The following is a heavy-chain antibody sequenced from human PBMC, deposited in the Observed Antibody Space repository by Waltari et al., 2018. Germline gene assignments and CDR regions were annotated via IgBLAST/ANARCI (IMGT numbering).Heavy chain of an antibody. CDR2: SEDDGSSA. V-gene: IGHV3-74*01. J-gene: IGHJ4*02. D-gene: IGHD3-3*01. CDR3: ASDCCGSGYRIHY. CDR1: GFTFGSHW. Sequence: DVHLVESGGGLVQPRGSLRLSCTVSGFTFGSHWMLWVRQVPGKGLVWIARSEDDGSSAIYADSVKGRFTVSRDNAKNTLYLEMNKLKAEDTAVYYCASDCCGSGYRIHYWGQGTLVNVSS.